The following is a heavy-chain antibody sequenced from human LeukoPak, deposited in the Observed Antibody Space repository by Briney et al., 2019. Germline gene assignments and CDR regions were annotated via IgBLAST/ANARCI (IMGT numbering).Heavy chain of an antibody. CDR2: ISSSSSYI. CDR1: GFTFSSYS. V-gene: IGHV3-21*01. D-gene: IGHD3-16*02. J-gene: IGHJ4*02. CDR3: AGRPFTFGGVIVNDY. Sequence: GGSLRLSCAASGFTFSSYSMNWVRQAPGKGLEWVSSISSSSSYIYYADSVKGRFTTSRDNAKNSLYLQMNSLRAEDTAVYYCAGRPFTFGGVIVNDYWGQGTLVTVSS.